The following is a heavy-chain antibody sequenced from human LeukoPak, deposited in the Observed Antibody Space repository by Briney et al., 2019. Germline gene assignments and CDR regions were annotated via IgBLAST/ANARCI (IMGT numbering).Heavy chain of an antibody. CDR2: IYYSGST. J-gene: IGHJ4*02. D-gene: IGHD3-22*01. V-gene: IGHV4-39*01. Sequence: SETLSLTCTVSGGSISSSSYYWGWIRQPPGKGLEWIGSIYYSGSTYYNPSLKSRVTISVDTSKNQFSLKLSSVTAADTAVYYCASPYDSRFYYFDSWGQGTLVTVSS. CDR1: GGSISSSSYY. CDR3: ASPYDSRFYYFDS.